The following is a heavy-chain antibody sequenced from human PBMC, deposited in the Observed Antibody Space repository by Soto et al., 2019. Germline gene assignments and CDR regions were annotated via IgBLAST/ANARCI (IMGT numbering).Heavy chain of an antibody. CDR1: GGSISSGGYY. J-gene: IGHJ5*02. Sequence: SETLSLTCTVSGGSISSGGYYWSWIRQHPGKGLEWIGYIYYSGSTYYNPSLKSRVTISVDTSKNQFSLKLSSVTAADTAVYYCARVMRIAAAAFFRRPNWFDPWGQGTLVTLSS. CDR2: IYYSGST. D-gene: IGHD6-13*01. CDR3: ARVMRIAAAAFFRRPNWFDP. V-gene: IGHV4-31*03.